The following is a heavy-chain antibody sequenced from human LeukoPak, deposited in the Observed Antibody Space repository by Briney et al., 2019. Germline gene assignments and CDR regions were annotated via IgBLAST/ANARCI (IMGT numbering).Heavy chain of an antibody. D-gene: IGHD2-15*01. J-gene: IGHJ1*01. CDR3: ARDPNNYCSGGSCLFESTSYFQH. V-gene: IGHV1-69*13. CDR1: GGTFSSYA. CDR2: IIPIFGTA. Sequence: ASVKVSCKASGGTFSSYAISWVRQAPGQGLEWMGGIIPIFGTANYAQKFQGRVTITADVSTSTAYMELSSLRSEDTAVYYCARDPNNYCSGGSCLFESTSYFQHWGQGTLVTVSS.